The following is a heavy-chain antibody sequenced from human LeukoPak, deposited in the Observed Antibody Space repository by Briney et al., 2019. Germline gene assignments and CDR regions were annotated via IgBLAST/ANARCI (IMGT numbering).Heavy chain of an antibody. D-gene: IGHD3-16*01. CDR2: IKQDGSEK. CDR1: GFSFRNFW. J-gene: IGHJ4*02. CDR3: TRSLDE. V-gene: IGHV3-7*02. Sequence: GGSLRLSCEAPGFSFRNFWMDWVRQAPGKGLEWVANIKQDGSEKKCLDSVKGRFTISRDNAQNSLYLQMNSLRVEDTAVYYCTRSLDEWGQGTLVTVSS.